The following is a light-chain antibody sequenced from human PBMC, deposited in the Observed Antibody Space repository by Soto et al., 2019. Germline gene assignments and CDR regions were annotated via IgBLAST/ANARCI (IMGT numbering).Light chain of an antibody. CDR2: DVI. CDR3: SSYTGSNTLGV. Sequence: QSVLTQHPSASGSPGQSVTISCTGSSSDVGGYNYVSWYQQHPGKAPKLMIYDVIKRPSGVPDRFSCSKSGNTASLTVSWLLSEDEADYYCSSYTGSNTLGVFGTGTKLTVL. CDR1: SSDVGGYNY. V-gene: IGLV2-8*01. J-gene: IGLJ1*01.